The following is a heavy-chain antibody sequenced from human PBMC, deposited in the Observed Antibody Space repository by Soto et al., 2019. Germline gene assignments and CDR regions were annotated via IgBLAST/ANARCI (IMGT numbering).Heavy chain of an antibody. Sequence: QVHLQESGPGLLKPSQTLSLTCTVSGDSVTNGAYYWSCIRQPPGKGLEWIGYIYYRGSTDYDPSLKCRVTISVDMSKNLFSLRLSSVTAAYTAVYYCAGSILDDDFWGQGTLVTVSP. CDR2: IYYRGST. CDR1: GDSVTNGAYY. J-gene: IGHJ4*02. D-gene: IGHD2-21*01. V-gene: IGHV4-30-4*01. CDR3: AGSILDDDF.